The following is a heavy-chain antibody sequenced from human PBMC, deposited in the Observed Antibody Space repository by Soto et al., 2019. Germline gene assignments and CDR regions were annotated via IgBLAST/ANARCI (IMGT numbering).Heavy chain of an antibody. D-gene: IGHD6-13*01. CDR2: IYYSGST. CDR1: GGSISSSSYY. CDR3: ARRSRPAIAAAGNSYYYYGMDV. Sequence: SETLSLTCTVSGGSISSSSYYWGWIRQPPGKGLEWIGSIYYSGSTYYNPSLKSRVTISVDTSKNQFSLKLSSVTAADTAVYYCARRSRPAIAAAGNSYYYYGMDVWGQGTTVT. V-gene: IGHV4-39*01. J-gene: IGHJ6*02.